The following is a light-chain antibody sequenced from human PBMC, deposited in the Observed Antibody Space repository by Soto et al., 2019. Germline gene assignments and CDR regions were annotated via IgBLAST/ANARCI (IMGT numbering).Light chain of an antibody. V-gene: IGKV3-20*01. Sequence: EIVMTQSPATLSVSPGERATLSCRASQSVSSNLAWYQQKPGQAPRLLIYGVSRGAAGIPDRFSGGGSGTDFTLTISRLEPEDFAVYYCQQYARSPETFGQGTKVDIK. CDR1: QSVSSN. CDR3: QQYARSPET. CDR2: GVS. J-gene: IGKJ1*01.